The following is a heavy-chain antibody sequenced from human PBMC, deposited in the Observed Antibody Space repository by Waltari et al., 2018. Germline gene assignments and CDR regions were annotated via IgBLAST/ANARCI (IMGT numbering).Heavy chain of an antibody. J-gene: IGHJ4*02. Sequence: QVQLQESGPGLVKPSETLSLTCTVSGGSISSYYWSWIRQPAGQGLAWIGRIYTSGSTNYNPSLKSRVTMSVDTSKNQFSLKLSSVTAADTAVYYCARDRDCSSTSCYAREDHYFDYWGQGTLVTVSS. D-gene: IGHD2-2*01. CDR1: GGSISSYY. CDR3: ARDRDCSSTSCYAREDHYFDY. V-gene: IGHV4-4*07. CDR2: IYTSGST.